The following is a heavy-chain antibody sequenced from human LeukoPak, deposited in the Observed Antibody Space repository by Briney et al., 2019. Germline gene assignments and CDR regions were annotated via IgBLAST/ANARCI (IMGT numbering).Heavy chain of an antibody. CDR1: GFTVSSNY. Sequence: GGSLRLSCAASGFTVSSNYMSWVRQAPGKGLEWVSVIYSGDSAYYADSVKGRFTISRHNSKNTLYLQMNSLRAEDTAVYYCANKGVYYYDSSKTRDPFDYWGQGTLVTVSS. CDR2: IYSGDSA. V-gene: IGHV3-53*01. CDR3: ANKGVYYYDSSKTRDPFDY. J-gene: IGHJ4*02. D-gene: IGHD3-22*01.